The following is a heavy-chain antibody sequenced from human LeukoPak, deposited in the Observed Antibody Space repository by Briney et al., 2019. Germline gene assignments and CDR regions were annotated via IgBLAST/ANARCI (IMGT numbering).Heavy chain of an antibody. CDR3: AKDVGRDGYNFEVDY. J-gene: IGHJ4*02. D-gene: IGHD5-24*01. CDR2: ISWNSGSI. Sequence: RRLTYAGCGGTYGSYGRQWVRQAPGKGLEWVSGISWNSGSIDYADSVKGRFTISRDNAKDSLYLQMDSLRAEDTALYYCAKDVGRDGYNFEVDYWGQGTLVTVSS. CDR1: GGTYGSYG. V-gene: IGHV3-9*01.